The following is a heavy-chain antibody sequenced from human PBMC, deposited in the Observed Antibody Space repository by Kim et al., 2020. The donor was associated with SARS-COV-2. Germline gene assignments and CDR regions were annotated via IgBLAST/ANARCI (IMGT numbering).Heavy chain of an antibody. J-gene: IGHJ5*02. V-gene: IGHV1-46*01. D-gene: IGHD3-3*01. CDR2: INPSAGST. Sequence: ASVKVSCKASGYTFTSYYMHWVRQAPGQGLEWMGIINPSAGSTSYAQKFQGRVTMTRDTSTSTVYMELSSLRSEDTAVYYCARDQSFGSPDSNWFDPWGQGTLVTVSS. CDR3: ARDQSFGSPDSNWFDP. CDR1: GYTFTSYY.